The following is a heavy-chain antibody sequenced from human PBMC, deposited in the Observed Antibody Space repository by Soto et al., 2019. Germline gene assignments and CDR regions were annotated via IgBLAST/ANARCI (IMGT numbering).Heavy chain of an antibody. CDR2: IIPIFRTT. V-gene: IGHV1-69*06. J-gene: IGHJ5*02. CDR1: GGTFGSDA. CDR3: ARDRTDSGYYTNWLDP. D-gene: IGHD3-22*01. Sequence: ASVKVSCKASGGTFGSDAITWVRQAPGQGLEWVGRIIPIFRTTNYAQNLQGRVTISADKSTLTSYMELHSLTSDDTALYYCARDRTDSGYYTNWLDPWGQGTQVTVSS.